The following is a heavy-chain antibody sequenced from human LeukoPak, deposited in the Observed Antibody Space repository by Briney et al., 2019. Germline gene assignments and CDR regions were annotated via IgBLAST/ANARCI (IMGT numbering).Heavy chain of an antibody. D-gene: IGHD2-21*02. J-gene: IGHJ6*02. CDR2: ISAYNGNT. CDR3: ARDFVVVTASGDYYYYGMDV. CDR1: GGTFSSYA. V-gene: IGHV1-18*01. Sequence: ASVKVSCKASGGTFSSYAISWVRQAPGQGLEWMGWISAYNGNTNYAQKLQGRVTMTTDTSTSTAYMELRSLRSDDTAVYYCARDFVVVTASGDYYYYGMDVWGQGTTVTVSS.